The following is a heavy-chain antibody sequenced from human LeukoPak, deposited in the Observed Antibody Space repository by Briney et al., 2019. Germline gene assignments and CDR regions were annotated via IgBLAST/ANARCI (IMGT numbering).Heavy chain of an antibody. V-gene: IGHV4-59*01. J-gene: IGHJ5*02. CDR3: ARPSSSWYNWFDP. D-gene: IGHD6-13*01. CDR1: GGSISSYY. Sequence: PSETLSLTCTVSGGSISSYYWSWIRQPPGKGLEWIGYIYYSGSTNYNPSLKSRVTISVDTSKNQFSLKLSSVTAAVTAVYYCARPSSSWYNWFDPWGQGTLVTVS. CDR2: IYYSGST.